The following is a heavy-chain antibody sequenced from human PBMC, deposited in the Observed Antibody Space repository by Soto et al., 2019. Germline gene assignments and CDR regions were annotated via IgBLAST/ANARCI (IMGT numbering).Heavy chain of an antibody. CDR1: GGSISSGGYY. V-gene: IGHV4-31*03. J-gene: IGHJ5*02. CDR3: ARVSGSGVPADNWFDP. CDR2: IYYSGST. Sequence: SETLSLTCTVSGGSISSGGYYWSWIRQHPGKGLEWIGYIYYSGSTYYNPSLKSRVTISVDTSKNQFSLKLSSVTAADTAVYYCARVSGSGVPADNWFDPWGQGTLVTVSS. D-gene: IGHD2-2*01.